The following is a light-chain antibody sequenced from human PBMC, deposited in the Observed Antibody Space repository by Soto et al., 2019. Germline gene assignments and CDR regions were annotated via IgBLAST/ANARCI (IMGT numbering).Light chain of an antibody. Sequence: QSVLTQPASVSGSPGQSITISCTGTSSDVGTYDCVSWYQHHPGKAPKLMIYDVTYRPSGVSNRFSGSKSGNTASLTISGLQAEDEADYYCSSYTSSSTLVFGPGTKLTVL. CDR2: DVT. J-gene: IGLJ1*01. CDR1: SSDVGTYDC. CDR3: SSYTSSSTLV. V-gene: IGLV2-14*03.